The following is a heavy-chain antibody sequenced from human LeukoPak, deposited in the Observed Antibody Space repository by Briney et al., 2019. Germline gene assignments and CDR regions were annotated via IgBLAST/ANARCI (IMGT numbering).Heavy chain of an antibody. D-gene: IGHD3-3*01. J-gene: IGHJ4*02. Sequence: KPSETLSLTCAVSGYSISSGYYWGWIRQPPGKGLEWIGSIYHSGSTYYSPSLKSRVTISVDTSKNQFSLKLSSVTAADTAVYYCASINYETFDYWGQGTLVTVSS. CDR1: GYSISSGYY. CDR3: ASINYETFDY. CDR2: IYHSGST. V-gene: IGHV4-38-2*01.